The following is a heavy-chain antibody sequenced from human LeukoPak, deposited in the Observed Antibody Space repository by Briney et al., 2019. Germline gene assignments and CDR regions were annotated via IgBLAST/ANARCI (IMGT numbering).Heavy chain of an antibody. CDR1: GFTFSDHY. CDR3: ARAVLGYAFDI. D-gene: IGHD2-8*02. Sequence: GGSLRLSCAASGFTFSDHYMDWVRQAPGEGLEWVGRTRDKAHSYTTEYAASVKGRFSISRADSKNSMYLQLNSLKTEDTAVYYCARAVLGYAFDIWGQGTMVTVSS. CDR2: TRDKAHSYTT. V-gene: IGHV3-72*01. J-gene: IGHJ3*02.